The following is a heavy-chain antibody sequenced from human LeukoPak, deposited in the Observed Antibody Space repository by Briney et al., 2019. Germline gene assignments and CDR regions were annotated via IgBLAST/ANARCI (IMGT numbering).Heavy chain of an antibody. CDR2: ISGNNGNT. CDR3: ARGRAAGTFWLDY. Sequence: ASVSVSCKASGYTFSSYGISWVRQAPGQGLEWMGWISGNNGNTNYAQKVQGRVTMTTDTSTSTAYMELRSLRSDDTAGYYCARGRAAGTFWLDYWGQGTLVTVSS. CDR1: GYTFSSYG. J-gene: IGHJ4*02. D-gene: IGHD6-13*01. V-gene: IGHV1-18*01.